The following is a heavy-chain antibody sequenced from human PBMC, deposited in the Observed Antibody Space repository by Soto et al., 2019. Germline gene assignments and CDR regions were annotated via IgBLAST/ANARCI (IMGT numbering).Heavy chain of an antibody. CDR2: ISDDGSNR. CDR3: SRVFGSSWNQAFFDY. CDR1: GFNFSDYL. Sequence: GGSLRPSCAPFGFNFSDYLTHWVRQAPGKGLEWVAMISDDGSNRYYADSVKGRFTISRDDSKDSLFLQMNSLKTEDTAVYYCSRVFGSSWNQAFFDYWGQGTLVTVSS. J-gene: IGHJ4*02. V-gene: IGHV3-30-3*01. D-gene: IGHD6-13*01.